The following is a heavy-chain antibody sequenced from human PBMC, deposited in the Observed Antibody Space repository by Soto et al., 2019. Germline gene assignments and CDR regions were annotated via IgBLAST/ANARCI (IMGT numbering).Heavy chain of an antibody. V-gene: IGHV3-23*01. J-gene: IGHJ4*02. D-gene: IGHD5-18*01. Sequence: VQLLESGGGLVQPGASLRLSCAASGFTFSSFALSWVRQAPGKGLEWVSAISGSGDGVDYADSAKGQFTISRDNSKNTLYLQMNSLRVGDTAVYYCAGPGYSSQDYWGQGTLVTVSS. CDR3: AGPGYSSQDY. CDR2: ISGSGDGV. CDR1: GFTFSSFA.